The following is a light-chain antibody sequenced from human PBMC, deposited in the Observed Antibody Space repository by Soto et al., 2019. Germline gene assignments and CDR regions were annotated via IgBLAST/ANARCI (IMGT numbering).Light chain of an antibody. CDR2: VGS. CDR1: SSDVGNYNL. Sequence: QSVLTQPASVSGSPGQSITISCTGTSSDVGNYNLVSWYQQHPGEAPKLLIYVGSKRPSGVSNRFSGSKFGNTASLTISGLQAEDEVDYYCCSYAGDSTWVFGGATKVTVL. V-gene: IGLV2-23*01. J-gene: IGLJ3*02. CDR3: CSYAGDSTWV.